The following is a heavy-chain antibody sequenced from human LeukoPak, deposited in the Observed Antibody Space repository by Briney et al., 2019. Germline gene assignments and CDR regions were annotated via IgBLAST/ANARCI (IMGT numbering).Heavy chain of an antibody. V-gene: IGHV3-53*01. J-gene: IGHJ4*02. CDR1: GFSVSSKY. CDR2: IYSGGDT. CDR3: ASQYGSSGYDY. Sequence: GGSLRLSCGASGFSVSSKYMSWVRQAPGKGLQWVSVIYSGGDTYYADSVKGRFTISRDNSTDTLYLQMNSLRAEDTAVYYCASQYGSSGYDYWGQGTLVTVSS. D-gene: IGHD3-22*01.